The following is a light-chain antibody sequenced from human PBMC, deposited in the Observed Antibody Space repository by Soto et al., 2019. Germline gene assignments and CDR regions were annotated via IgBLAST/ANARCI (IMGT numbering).Light chain of an antibody. V-gene: IGLV2-8*01. CDR1: SSDVGAYNF. CDR2: EVT. Sequence: QSVLTQPPSASGSPGQSVTISCTGTSSDVGAYNFVSWYQQHPGKAPKLIIYEVTKRPSGVPDRFSGSKSGNTASLTVSGLQAEYEADYYCSSYAGSTPYVFGTGTKLTVL. J-gene: IGLJ1*01. CDR3: SSYAGSTPYV.